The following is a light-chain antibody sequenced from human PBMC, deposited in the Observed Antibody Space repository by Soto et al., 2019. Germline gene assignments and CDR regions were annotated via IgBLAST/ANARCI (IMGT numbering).Light chain of an antibody. V-gene: IGLV2-8*01. CDR2: DVT. J-gene: IGLJ2*01. CDR1: SSDVGGYDY. Sequence: QSALTQPPSASGSPGQSVAISCNGTSSDVGGYDYVSWFQQNPGKAPKLMIYDVTKRPSGVPDRFSGSKSGNTASLTVSSLQAEDEAYYYCASYGGYYVVFGGGTKVTVL. CDR3: ASYGGYYVV.